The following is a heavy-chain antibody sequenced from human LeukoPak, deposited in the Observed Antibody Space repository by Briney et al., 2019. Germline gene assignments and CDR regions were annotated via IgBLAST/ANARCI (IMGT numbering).Heavy chain of an antibody. CDR1: GYIFTSFY. Sequence: ASVKVSCKASGYIFTSFYIHWVRQAPGQGLEWMGWINPNNGGTKYAQKFKGRVTMTRDTSMNTVYMELTRLRSDDRAIYYCARDPSSGTHLDYWGQGTLVTVSS. CDR2: INPNNGGT. D-gene: IGHD1-1*01. CDR3: ARDPSSGTHLDY. J-gene: IGHJ4*02. V-gene: IGHV1-2*02.